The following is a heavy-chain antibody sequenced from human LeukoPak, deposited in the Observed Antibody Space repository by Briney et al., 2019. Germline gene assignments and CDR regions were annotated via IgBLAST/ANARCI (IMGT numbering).Heavy chain of an antibody. D-gene: IGHD6-19*01. CDR3: ALSSINQSYYSGVDV. CDR2: ITNLGDGT. J-gene: IGHJ6*02. V-gene: IGHV3-11*01. CDR1: GLTSSDYY. Sequence: GGSLRLSCVASGLTSSDYYMAWIRQAPGKGLDWVSYITNLGDGTYYADSVKGRFTMSRDNDKNSLYLQMKSLRAEDSAVYYCALSSINQSYYSGVDVWGQGTTVSVSS.